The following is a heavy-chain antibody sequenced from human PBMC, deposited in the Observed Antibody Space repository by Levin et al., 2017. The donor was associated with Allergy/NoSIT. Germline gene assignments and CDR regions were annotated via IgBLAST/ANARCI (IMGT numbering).Heavy chain of an antibody. CDR1: GYTFTGYY. J-gene: IGHJ6*02. D-gene: IGHD7-27*01. Sequence: ASVKVSCKASGYTFTGYYMHWVRQAPGQGLEWMGRINPNSGGTNYAQKFQGRVTMTRDTSISTAYMELSRLRSDDTAVYYCARDLLGIVVSCYGMDVWGQGTTVTVSS. V-gene: IGHV1-2*06. CDR3: ARDLLGIVVSCYGMDV. CDR2: INPNSGGT.